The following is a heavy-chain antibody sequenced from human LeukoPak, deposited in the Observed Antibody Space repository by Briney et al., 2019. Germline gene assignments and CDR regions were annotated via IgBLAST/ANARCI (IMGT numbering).Heavy chain of an antibody. CDR1: GGSISNYW. J-gene: IGHJ4*02. D-gene: IGHD6-13*01. V-gene: IGHV4-59*01. CDR2: VFDSGGT. Sequence: PSETLSLTCTVSGGSISNYWWSWIRQPPGKGLEWIGYVFDSGGTNYNPSLKGRVTISVDTSKKQFSLKLSSATAADTAVYYCARGYSSSWNYFDYWGQGTLVTVSS. CDR3: ARGYSSSWNYFDY.